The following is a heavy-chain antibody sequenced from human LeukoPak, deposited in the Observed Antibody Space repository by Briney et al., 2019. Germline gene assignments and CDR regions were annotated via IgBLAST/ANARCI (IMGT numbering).Heavy chain of an antibody. J-gene: IGHJ4*02. V-gene: IGHV1-2*02. CDR1: GYTFTGYY. CDR3: ARDLLHSSGCLAY. D-gene: IGHD6-19*01. Sequence: EASVKVSCKASGYTFTGYYMHWVRQAPGQGLEWMGWINPNSGGTNYAQKFQGRVTMTRDTSISTAYMELSRLRSDDTAVYYRARDLLHSSGCLAYWGQGTLVTVSS. CDR2: INPNSGGT.